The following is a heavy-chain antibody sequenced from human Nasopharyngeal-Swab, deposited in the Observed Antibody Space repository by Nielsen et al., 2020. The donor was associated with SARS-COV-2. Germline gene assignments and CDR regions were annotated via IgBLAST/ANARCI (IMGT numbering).Heavy chain of an antibody. D-gene: IGHD5-18*01. CDR3: ARDWDTAMVTNYYYYMDV. CDR2: ISWNSGSI. CDR1: GFTFDDYA. J-gene: IGHJ6*03. Sequence: SLKISCASSGFTFDDYAMHWVRHAPGKGLECVSGISWNSGSIGYADSVKGRFTISRDNAKNSLYLQMNSLRAEDTAVYYCARDWDTAMVTNYYYYMDVWGKGTTVTVSS. V-gene: IGHV3-9*01.